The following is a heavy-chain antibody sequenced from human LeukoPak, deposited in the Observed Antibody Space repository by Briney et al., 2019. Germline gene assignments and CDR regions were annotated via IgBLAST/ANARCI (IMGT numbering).Heavy chain of an antibody. CDR3: ARGRDVLRYFDWLPRTSTYYFDY. CDR1: GYSISSGYY. D-gene: IGHD3-9*01. CDR2: IYHSGST. Sequence: KSSETLSLTCTVSGYSISSGYYWGWIRQPPGKGLEWIGSIYHSGSTYYNPSLKSRVTISVDTSKNQFSLKLSSVTAADTAVYYCARGRDVLRYFDWLPRTSTYYFDYWGQGTLVTVSS. J-gene: IGHJ4*02. V-gene: IGHV4-38-2*02.